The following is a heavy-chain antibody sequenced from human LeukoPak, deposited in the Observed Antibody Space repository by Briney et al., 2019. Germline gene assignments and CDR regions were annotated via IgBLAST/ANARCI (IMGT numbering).Heavy chain of an antibody. D-gene: IGHD2/OR15-2a*01. Sequence: TSETLSLTCTVSGGSISSYYWSWIRQPPGKGLEWIGYIYYSGSTNYNPSLKSRVTISVDTSKNQFSLKLSSVTAADTAVYYCAGVYGQYYYYYYMDVWGKGTTVTVSS. CDR1: GGSISSYY. V-gene: IGHV4-59*01. J-gene: IGHJ6*03. CDR2: IYYSGST. CDR3: AGVYGQYYYYYYMDV.